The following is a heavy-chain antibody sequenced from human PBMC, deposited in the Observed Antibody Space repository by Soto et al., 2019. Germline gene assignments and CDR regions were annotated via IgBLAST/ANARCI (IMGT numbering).Heavy chain of an antibody. CDR3: ARDLTTVSSYYYYGMDV. CDR2: ISSSSSYT. CDR1: GFTFSDYY. Sequence: VQLVESGGGLVKPGGSLRLSCAASGFTFSDYYMSWIRQAPGKGLEWVSYISSSSSYTNYADSVKGRFTISRDNAKNSLYLQMNSLRAEDTAVYYCARDLTTVSSYYYYGMDVWGQGTTVTVSS. V-gene: IGHV3-11*06. J-gene: IGHJ6*02. D-gene: IGHD4-4*01.